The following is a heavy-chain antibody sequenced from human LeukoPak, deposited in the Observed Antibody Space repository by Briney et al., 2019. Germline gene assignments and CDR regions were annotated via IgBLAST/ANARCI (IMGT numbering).Heavy chain of an antibody. CDR3: AKSDRFGEFPFDY. CDR2: ISGSGGST. CDR1: GFTFSSYA. D-gene: IGHD3-10*01. Sequence: GGSLRLSCAASGFTFSSYAMSWVRQAPGKGLEWVSAISGSGGSTYYADSVKGRFTISRDNSKNTLYLQMNGLRAEDTAVYYCAKSDRFGEFPFDYWGRGTLVTVSP. J-gene: IGHJ4*02. V-gene: IGHV3-23*01.